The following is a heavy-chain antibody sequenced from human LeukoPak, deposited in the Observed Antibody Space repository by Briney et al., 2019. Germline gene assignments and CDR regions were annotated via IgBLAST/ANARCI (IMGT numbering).Heavy chain of an antibody. J-gene: IGHJ3*02. CDR3: ARRMMGAAIDAFDI. CDR1: GGSISSYY. CDR2: IYYSGST. D-gene: IGHD1-26*01. V-gene: IGHV4-59*08. Sequence: SETLSLTCTVSGGSISSYYWNWIRQPPGKGLEWIGYIYYSGSTNYNPSLKSRVTISVDTSKNQFSLKLSSVTAADTAVYYCARRMMGAAIDAFDIWGQGTMVTVSS.